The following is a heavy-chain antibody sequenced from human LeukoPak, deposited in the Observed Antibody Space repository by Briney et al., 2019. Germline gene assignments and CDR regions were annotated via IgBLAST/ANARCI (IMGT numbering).Heavy chain of an antibody. V-gene: IGHV1-24*01. Sequence: ASVKVSCKVSGYTLTELSMHWVRQAPGKGLEWMGGFDPEDGETIYAQKFQGRVTMTEDTSTDTAYMELSSLRSEDTAEYYCATAQSGGWYYFDYWGQGTLVTVSS. CDR1: GYTLTELS. CDR2: FDPEDGET. J-gene: IGHJ4*02. D-gene: IGHD6-19*01. CDR3: ATAQSGGWYYFDY.